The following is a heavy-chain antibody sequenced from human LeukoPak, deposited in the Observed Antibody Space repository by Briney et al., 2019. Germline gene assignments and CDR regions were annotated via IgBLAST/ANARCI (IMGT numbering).Heavy chain of an antibody. CDR1: GGSFSGYY. Sequence: PSETLSLTCAVYGGSFSGYYWSWIRQPPGKGLEWIGEINHSGSTNYNPSLKSRVTISVDTPKNQFSLKLSSVTAADTAVYYCARDPYYYGSGSYFDYWGQGTLVTVSS. V-gene: IGHV4-34*01. CDR2: INHSGST. J-gene: IGHJ4*02. D-gene: IGHD3-10*01. CDR3: ARDPYYYGSGSYFDY.